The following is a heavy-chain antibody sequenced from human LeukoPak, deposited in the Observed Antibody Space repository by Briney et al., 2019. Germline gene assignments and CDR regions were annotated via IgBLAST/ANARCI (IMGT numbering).Heavy chain of an antibody. J-gene: IGHJ4*02. CDR3: ARVGYQAVAAYDC. CDR1: GYTFSGYY. CDR2: INPSGGST. Sequence: ASVKVSCKASGYTFSGYYMHWVRQAPGQGLEWMGIINPSGGSTSYAQKFQGRVTMTRDMSTSTVYMELSSLRSEDTAVYYCARVGYQAVAAYDCWGQGTLVTVSS. D-gene: IGHD6-19*01. V-gene: IGHV1-46*01.